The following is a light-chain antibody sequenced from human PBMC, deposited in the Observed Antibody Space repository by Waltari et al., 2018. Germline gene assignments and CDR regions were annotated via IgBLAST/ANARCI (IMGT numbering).Light chain of an antibody. V-gene: IGLV3-25*03. CDR3: QSADSSGTYQVV. CDR2: KDS. Sequence: SYELTQPPSVSVSPGQTARITCSGDTLPKQYAYWYQQKPGQAPVLGIYKDSERPSGIHERFSGSSSGTTVTLTISGVQAEDEADYYCQSADSSGTYQVVFGGGTKLTVL. J-gene: IGLJ2*01. CDR1: TLPKQY.